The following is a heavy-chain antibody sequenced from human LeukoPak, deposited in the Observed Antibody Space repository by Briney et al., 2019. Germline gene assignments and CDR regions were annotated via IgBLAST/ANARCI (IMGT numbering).Heavy chain of an antibody. CDR2: MYYSGST. Sequence: PSETLSLSCIVSGGSIRSSFWSWIRQPPGKELEWIAYMYYSGSTNSNPSLKSRVTVSVDTSKNQFSLKLSSVTAADSAVYYCARHVSVGNLCYFDHCGQGILVTVSS. D-gene: IGHD1-26*01. V-gene: IGHV4-59*08. CDR3: ARHVSVGNLCYFDH. CDR1: GGSIRSSF. J-gene: IGHJ4*02.